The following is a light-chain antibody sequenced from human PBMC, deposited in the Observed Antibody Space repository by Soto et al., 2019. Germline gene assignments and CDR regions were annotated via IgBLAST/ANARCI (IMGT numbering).Light chain of an antibody. CDR2: DVI. CDR3: RSYTRGRTVV. V-gene: IGLV2-14*01. Sequence: QSALTQPASVSGSPGQSITISCTGTSDDVGAYSYVSWYQQVPGKAPKLIIYDVINRPSGVSHRFSGSKSGSTASLTISGLQAEEEADYYCRSYTRGRTVVFGGGTKVTVL. J-gene: IGLJ2*01. CDR1: SDDVGAYSY.